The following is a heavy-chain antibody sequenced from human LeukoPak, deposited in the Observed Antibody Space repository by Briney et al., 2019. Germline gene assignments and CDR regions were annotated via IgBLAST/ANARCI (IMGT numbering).Heavy chain of an antibody. CDR2: ISSSSSYM. Sequence: PGGTLRLSCAASGFTFSSYSMNWVRQAPGKGLEWVSSISSSSSYMYYADSVKGRFTISRDNAKNSLYLQMNSLRAEDTAVYYCARERGNPYYYDSSGPDYWGQGTLVTVSS. CDR3: ARERGNPYYYDSSGPDY. J-gene: IGHJ4*02. D-gene: IGHD3-22*01. V-gene: IGHV3-21*01. CDR1: GFTFSSYS.